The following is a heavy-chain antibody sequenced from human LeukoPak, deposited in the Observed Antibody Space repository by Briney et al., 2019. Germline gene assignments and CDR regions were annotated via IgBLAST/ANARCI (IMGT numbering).Heavy chain of an antibody. CDR3: ARREAARRYYFDY. Sequence: SETLSLTCIVSGGSTSSSSYYWGWIRQPPGKGLEWIGSTYYSGSTYYNPSLKSRVTISVDTSKNQFSLKLSSVTAADTAVYYCARREAARRYYFDYWGQGTLVTVSS. CDR1: GGSTSSSSYY. V-gene: IGHV4-39*01. D-gene: IGHD6-6*01. J-gene: IGHJ4*02. CDR2: TYYSGST.